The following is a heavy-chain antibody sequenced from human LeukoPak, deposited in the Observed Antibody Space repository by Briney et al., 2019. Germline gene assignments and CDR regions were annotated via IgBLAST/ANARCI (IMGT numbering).Heavy chain of an antibody. V-gene: IGHV1-69*06. J-gene: IGHJ3*02. Sequence: ASVKVSCKASGYTFTGYYMHWVRQAPGRGLEWMGGIIPIFGTANYAQKFQGRVTITADKSTSTAYMELSSLRSEDTAVYYCARSTAISAFDIWGQGTMVTVSS. D-gene: IGHD5-18*01. CDR2: IIPIFGTA. CDR3: ARSTAISAFDI. CDR1: GYTFTGYY.